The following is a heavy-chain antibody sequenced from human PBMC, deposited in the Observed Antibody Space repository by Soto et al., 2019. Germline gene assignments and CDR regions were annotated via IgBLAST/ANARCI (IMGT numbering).Heavy chain of an antibody. CDR2: IYYSGST. V-gene: IGHV4-30-4*01. Sequence: QVQLQESGPGLVKPSQTLSLTCTVSGGSISSGDYYWGWIRQPPGKGLEWIGYIYYSGSTYYNPSLNSRVTISVDTSKNQFSLKLSSVTAADTAVYYCARGSVVATAVDYWGQGTLVTVSS. CDR1: GGSISSGDYY. D-gene: IGHD2-21*02. CDR3: ARGSVVATAVDY. J-gene: IGHJ4*02.